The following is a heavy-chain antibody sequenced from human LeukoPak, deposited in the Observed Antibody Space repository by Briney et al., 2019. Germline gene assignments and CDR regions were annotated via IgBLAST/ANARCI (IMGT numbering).Heavy chain of an antibody. CDR2: ISGSGGST. CDR1: GSTFSSYA. J-gene: IGHJ5*02. D-gene: IGHD6-19*01. V-gene: IGHV3-23*01. Sequence: GGSLRLSCAASGSTFSSYAMNWVRQAPGKGLEWVSAISGSGGSTYYADSVKGRFTISRDNSKNTLYLQMNSLRAEDTAVYYCAKDSPHSSGWYENYNGFDPWGQGTLVTVSS. CDR3: AKDSPHSSGWYENYNGFDP.